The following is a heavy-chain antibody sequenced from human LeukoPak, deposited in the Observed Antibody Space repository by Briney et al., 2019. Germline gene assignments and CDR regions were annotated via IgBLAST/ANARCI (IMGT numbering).Heavy chain of an antibody. V-gene: IGHV3-23*01. CDR3: AKGANFVVVPAAVNWFDP. D-gene: IGHD2-2*01. Sequence: PGGSLRLSCAASGFTFSSYAMSWVRQAPGKGLEWVSTISGSGGSAYYADSVRGRFTISRDDSKSTLYLQMNSLRAEDTVVYYCAKGANFVVVPAAVNWFDPWGQGTLVTVSS. J-gene: IGHJ5*02. CDR1: GFTFSSYA. CDR2: ISGSGGSA.